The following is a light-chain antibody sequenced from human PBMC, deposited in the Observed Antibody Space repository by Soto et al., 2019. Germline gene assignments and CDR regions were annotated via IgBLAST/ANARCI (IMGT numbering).Light chain of an antibody. V-gene: IGLV2-14*01. CDR1: SSDIGAYDY. CDR2: EVN. CDR3: SSYGGFNNVL. J-gene: IGLJ2*01. Sequence: QAVVTQPASLSGSPGQSITISCTGTSSDIGAYDYVSWFQQHPGKAPKLMISEVNNRPSGVSNRFSGSKSGNTAYLTISGLQTEDEADYYCSSYGGFNNVLFGGGTKLTVL.